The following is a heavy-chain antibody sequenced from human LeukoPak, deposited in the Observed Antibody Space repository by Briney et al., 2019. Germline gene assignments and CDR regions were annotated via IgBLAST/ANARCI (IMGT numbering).Heavy chain of an antibody. D-gene: IGHD4-17*01. CDR3: ARGGDDDYGDSSTFDY. J-gene: IGHJ4*02. CDR2: IYHSGST. CDR1: GGSISSGGYS. Sequence: PSQTLSLTCAVSGGSISSGGYSWSWIRQPPGKGLEWIGYIYHSGSTYYNPSLKSRVTISVDRSKNQFSLKLSSVTAADTAVYYCARGGDDDYGDSSTFDYWGQGTLVTVSS. V-gene: IGHV4-30-2*01.